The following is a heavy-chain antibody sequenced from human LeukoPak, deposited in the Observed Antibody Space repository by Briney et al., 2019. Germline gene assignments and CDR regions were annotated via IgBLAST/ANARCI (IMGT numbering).Heavy chain of an antibody. J-gene: IGHJ6*03. V-gene: IGHV4-59*08. Sequence: SETLSLTCTVSGDSLTSYYWSWIRQPPGKGLEWIGYVYYTGKTDFNPSLKSRVTISVDTSKNQFSLRLNSVTAADTAVYYCASIMTTPYYMDVWGKGTTVTVSS. CDR2: VYYTGKT. CDR3: ASIMTTPYYMDV. D-gene: IGHD3-16*01. CDR1: GDSLTSYY.